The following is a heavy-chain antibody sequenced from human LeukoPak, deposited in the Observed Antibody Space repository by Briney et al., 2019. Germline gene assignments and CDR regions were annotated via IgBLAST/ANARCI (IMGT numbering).Heavy chain of an antibody. CDR1: GFTFSTYW. V-gene: IGHV3-74*01. CDR3: ARDTSVYYDSSGYYGY. Sequence: GGSLRLSCAASGFTFSTYWMHWVRQAPGKGLVWVSRIDSDESSTSYADSVKGRFTISRDNAKNTLYLQMNSLRAEDTAVYYCARDTSVYYDSSGYYGYWGQGTLVTVSS. J-gene: IGHJ4*02. D-gene: IGHD3-22*01. CDR2: IDSDESST.